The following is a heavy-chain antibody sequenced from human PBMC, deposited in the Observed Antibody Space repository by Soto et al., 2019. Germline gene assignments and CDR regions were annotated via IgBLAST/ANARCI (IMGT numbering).Heavy chain of an antibody. V-gene: IGHV3-7*01. CDR1: GFTCSSFW. CDR3: ARDFGVQELDY. J-gene: IGHJ4*02. Sequence: EVPLVESGGDLVQPGGSLRLSCAASGFTCSSFWITWVRQAPGKGLEWVANINKDGSEKHYVDSVKARFTLSRDNAENSVYLQMNSLRADDTAVHYCARDFGVQELDYWGQGTLVTVSA. CDR2: INKDGSEK. D-gene: IGHD3-3*01.